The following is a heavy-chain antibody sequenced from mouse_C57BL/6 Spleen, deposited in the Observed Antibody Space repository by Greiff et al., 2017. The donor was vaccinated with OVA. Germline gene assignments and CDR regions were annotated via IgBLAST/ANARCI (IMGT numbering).Heavy chain of an antibody. V-gene: IGHV5-15*01. J-gene: IGHJ4*01. Sequence: EVKLMESGGGLVQPGGSLKLSCAASGFTFSDYGMAWVRQAPRKGPAWVAFISNLAYSIYYADTVTGRFTISRENAKNTLYLEMSSLRSEDTAMYYCARMGMGNYIYYAMDYWGQGTSVTVSS. CDR2: ISNLAYSI. D-gene: IGHD2-1*01. CDR1: GFTFSDYG. CDR3: ARMGMGNYIYYAMDY.